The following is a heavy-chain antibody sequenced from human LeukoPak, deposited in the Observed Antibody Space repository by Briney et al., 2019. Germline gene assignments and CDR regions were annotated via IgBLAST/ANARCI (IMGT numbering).Heavy chain of an antibody. V-gene: IGHV4-59*01. CDR3: ARGIGSYAYSNYYGMDV. D-gene: IGHD3-16*01. Sequence: SETLSLTCTVSGGFISSYYWNWIRQSPGKGLEWIGHIYSSGSTDYNPSLKSRVTKSLDTSKNQFSLNLTSVTAADTAVYYCARGIGSYAYSNYYGMDVWAKGPRSPSP. J-gene: IGHJ6*02. CDR1: GGFISSYY. CDR2: IYSSGST.